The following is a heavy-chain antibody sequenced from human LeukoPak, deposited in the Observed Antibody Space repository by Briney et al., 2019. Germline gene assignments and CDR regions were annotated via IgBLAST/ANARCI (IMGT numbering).Heavy chain of an antibody. Sequence: GGSLRLSCAASGFTFSSYAMSWVRQAPGKGLEWVSAISGSGGSTYYADSVKGRFTISRDNSKNTLYLQMNSLRAEDTAVYYCAKDRSYYGSGSFFPERDYWGQGTLVTVSS. CDR2: ISGSGGST. CDR3: AKDRSYYGSGSFFPERDY. CDR1: GFTFSSYA. J-gene: IGHJ4*02. D-gene: IGHD3-10*01. V-gene: IGHV3-23*01.